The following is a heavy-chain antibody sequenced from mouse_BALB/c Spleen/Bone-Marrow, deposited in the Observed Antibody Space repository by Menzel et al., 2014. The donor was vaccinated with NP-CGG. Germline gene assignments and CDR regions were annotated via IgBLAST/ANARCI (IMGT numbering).Heavy chain of an antibody. J-gene: IGHJ4*01. V-gene: IGHV2-6-4*01. CDR2: VWGGGSR. Sequence: QVQLKESGPGLVAPSPSLSITCTVSGFSLSRYSVHWVRQPPGKGLEWLGMVWGGGSRDYNSALKSRLSISKDNSKSQVFLKMNSLQTDDTAMYYCARNIHITTWMDYWGQGTPVTVAS. D-gene: IGHD1-2*01. CDR3: ARNIHITTWMDY. CDR1: GFSLSRYS.